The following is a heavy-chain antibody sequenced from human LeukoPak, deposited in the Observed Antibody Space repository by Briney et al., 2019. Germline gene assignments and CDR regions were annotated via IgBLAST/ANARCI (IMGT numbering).Heavy chain of an antibody. J-gene: IGHJ5*02. CDR1: GGSISSYY. CDR2: IYSSGST. V-gene: IGHV4-4*07. Sequence: PSETLSLTCTVSGGSISSYYWSWILQPAGKGLEWIGRIYSSGSTNYNPSLKSRATMSVDTSKNQFSLRLSSVTAADTAVYYCARVGSSGWYTWFDPWGQGTLVTVSS. D-gene: IGHD6-19*01. CDR3: ARVGSSGWYTWFDP.